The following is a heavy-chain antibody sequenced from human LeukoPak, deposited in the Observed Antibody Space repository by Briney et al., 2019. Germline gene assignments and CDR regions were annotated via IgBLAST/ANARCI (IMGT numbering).Heavy chain of an antibody. CDR2: IPRDGSYE. CDR1: GFSFSSYG. J-gene: IGHJ4*02. CDR3: AKGTTIGAADYYFDY. D-gene: IGHD6-13*01. V-gene: IGHV3-30*02. Sequence: GGSLRLSCAASGFSFSSYGMHWVRLAPGRGLEWVAFIPRDGSYEKYADSVKGRFAISRDNSKSTLYLHMNSLRAEDTAVYYCAKGTTIGAADYYFDYWGQGTLVTVSS.